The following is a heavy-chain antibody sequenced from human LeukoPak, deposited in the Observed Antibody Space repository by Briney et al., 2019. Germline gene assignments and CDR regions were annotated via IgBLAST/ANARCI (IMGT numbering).Heavy chain of an antibody. J-gene: IGHJ4*02. CDR1: GFTFSNYA. V-gene: IGHV3-23*01. CDR2: FSNSGGST. CDR3: AKCDILTDYHCPHLDW. Sequence: GGSLRLSCAASGFTFSNYAMSWVRQVPGKGLEWVSTFSNSGGSTFYADSVKGRFTISRDNSKNTLYLQMNSLRAEDTAIYYCAKCDILTDYHCPHLDWGGQGSLVTVSA. D-gene: IGHD3-9*01.